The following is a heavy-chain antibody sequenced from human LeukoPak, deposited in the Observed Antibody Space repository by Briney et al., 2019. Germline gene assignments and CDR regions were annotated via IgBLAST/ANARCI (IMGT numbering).Heavy chain of an antibody. CDR3: AKDLDVLRFLEWLLVFDY. Sequence: ASVKVSCKASGYTFTGYYMHWVRQAPGQGLEWMGWINPNSGGTNYAQKFQGRVTMTRDTSISTAYMELSRLRSDDTAVYYCAKDLDVLRFLEWLLVFDYWGQGTLVTVSS. CDR1: GYTFTGYY. J-gene: IGHJ4*02. CDR2: INPNSGGT. D-gene: IGHD3-3*01. V-gene: IGHV1-2*02.